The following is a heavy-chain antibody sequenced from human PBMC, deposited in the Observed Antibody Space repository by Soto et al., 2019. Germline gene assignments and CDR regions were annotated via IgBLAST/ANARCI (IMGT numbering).Heavy chain of an antibody. CDR2: ISVYNGNT. D-gene: IGHD6-19*01. J-gene: IGHJ4*02. V-gene: IGHV1-18*01. CDR3: ARSQWPRVFDY. Sequence: GASVKVSCKASGYTFTSYGISWVRQAPGQGLEWMGWISVYNGNTNYAQKVQGRVTMTRDTSTSTAYMELRSLRSDDTAVYYCARSQWPRVFDYWGQGTLVTVSS. CDR1: GYTFTSYG.